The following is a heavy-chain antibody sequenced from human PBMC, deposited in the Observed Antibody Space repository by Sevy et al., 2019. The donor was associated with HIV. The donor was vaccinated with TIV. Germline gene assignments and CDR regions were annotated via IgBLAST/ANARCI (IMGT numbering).Heavy chain of an antibody. J-gene: IGHJ3*02. V-gene: IGHV3-23*01. Sequence: GGSLRLSCKPSGFTFTSYAMSWVRQAPGKGLEWVSTIYGSGGATYYADSVKGRFTISRDNSKKPLYLQMNSLRIEDTAVYYCAGGRYDSSGSFDAFDIWGQGTMVTVSS. CDR2: IYGSGGAT. CDR1: GFTFTSYA. CDR3: AGGRYDSSGSFDAFDI. D-gene: IGHD3-22*01.